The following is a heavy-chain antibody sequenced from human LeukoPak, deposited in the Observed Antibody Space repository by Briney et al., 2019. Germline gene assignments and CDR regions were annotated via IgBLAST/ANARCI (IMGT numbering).Heavy chain of an antibody. V-gene: IGHV3-30-3*01. J-gene: IGHJ1*01. D-gene: IGHD4-11*01. CDR1: GFTFSSYA. CDR2: ISYDGSNK. Sequence: GGSLRLSCSASGFTFSSYAMHWVRQAPGKGLDWVAVISYDGSNKYYADSVKGRFTISRDNSKNTLYLQMNSLRAEDTAVYYCARRIAVTSPGARGQGTLVTVSS. CDR3: ARRIAVTSPGA.